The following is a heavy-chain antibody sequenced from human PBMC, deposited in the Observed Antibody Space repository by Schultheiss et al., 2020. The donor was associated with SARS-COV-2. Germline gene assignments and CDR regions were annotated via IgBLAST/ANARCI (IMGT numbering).Heavy chain of an antibody. V-gene: IGHV3-72*01. CDR2: IRNKARSHTT. Sequence: GESLKISCAASGFTFSDHYMDWVRQAPGKGLEWVGRIRNKARSHTTEYAASVKGRFTISRDDSKSIAYLQMNSLKTEDTAVYYCSRRSLAARQYNYWGQGALVTVSS. J-gene: IGHJ4*02. CDR3: SRRSLAARQYNY. CDR1: GFTFSDHY. D-gene: IGHD6-6*01.